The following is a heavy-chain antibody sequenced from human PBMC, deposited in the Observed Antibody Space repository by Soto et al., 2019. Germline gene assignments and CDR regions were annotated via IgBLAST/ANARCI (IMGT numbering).Heavy chain of an antibody. CDR1: GFTFDDYA. V-gene: IGHV3-9*01. CDR2: ISWNSGSI. J-gene: IGHJ3*02. D-gene: IGHD6-19*01. CDR3: AKDRSWVAGAFDI. Sequence: EVQLVESGGGLVQPGRSLRLSCAASGFTFDDYAMHWVRQAPGKGLEWVSGISWNSGSIGYADSVKGRFTISRDNAKNSLYLQMNSLRAEDTALYYCAKDRSWVAGAFDIWGQGTMVTVSS.